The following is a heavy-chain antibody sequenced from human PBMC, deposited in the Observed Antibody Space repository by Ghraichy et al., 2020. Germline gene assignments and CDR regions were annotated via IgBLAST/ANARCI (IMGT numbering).Heavy chain of an antibody. D-gene: IGHD6-25*01. J-gene: IGHJ1*01. CDR1: GLTFSNYA. Sequence: GGSLRLSCAASGLTFSNYAMSWVRQAPGKGLEWVSTISGSGGDTYYADSVKGRFTISRDNSKNTLYLQMNSLRVEDTAVYYCANRAANRGFHEHWGQGTLVTASS. V-gene: IGHV3-23*01. CDR3: ANRAANRGFHEH. CDR2: ISGSGGDT.